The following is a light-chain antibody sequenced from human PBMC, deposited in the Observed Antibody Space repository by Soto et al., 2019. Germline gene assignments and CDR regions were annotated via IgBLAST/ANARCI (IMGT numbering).Light chain of an antibody. Sequence: IVLTQSPGTLSLSPGERATLSCRASQRVSSSFLAWYQQKPGQAPRLLIYVASSRATGSPDRFSGSGSGTDFTLTISRLEPEDVAVYSCQQYGRSPLCFSGRTNVEI. CDR3: QQYGRSPLC. J-gene: IGKJ4*01. V-gene: IGKV3-20*01. CDR2: VAS. CDR1: QRVSSSF.